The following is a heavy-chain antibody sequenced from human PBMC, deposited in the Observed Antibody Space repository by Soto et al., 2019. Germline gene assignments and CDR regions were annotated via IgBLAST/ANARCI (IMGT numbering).Heavy chain of an antibody. Sequence: SETLSLTCAVEGTSLSDYLWSWIRQPPGKGLEWIGEIDHRGSTNYSPSLQSRVTISTDTSKNHISLKLISVTTADTAVFYCARHIPIDNILGFDYWGHGTLVTVSS. CDR1: GTSLSDYL. V-gene: IGHV4-34*01. D-gene: IGHD2-21*01. CDR2: IDHRGST. CDR3: ARHIPIDNILGFDY. J-gene: IGHJ4*01.